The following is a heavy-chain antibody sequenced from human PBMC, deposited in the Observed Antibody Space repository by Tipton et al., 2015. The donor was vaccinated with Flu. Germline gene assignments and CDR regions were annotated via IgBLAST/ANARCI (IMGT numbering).Heavy chain of an antibody. V-gene: IGHV4-38-2*01. CDR3: ARQRLILDDSSGYYDY. Sequence: TLSLTCAVSGYSIRSGYNWGWIWQPPGKGLEWIGSIYNSGSTYYNPSLKSRVTISVDTPKNQFSLKLSSVTAADTAVYYCARQRLILDDSSGYYDYWGQGPRVTVSS. D-gene: IGHD3-22*01. J-gene: IGHJ4*02. CDR1: GYSIRSGYN. CDR2: IYNSGST.